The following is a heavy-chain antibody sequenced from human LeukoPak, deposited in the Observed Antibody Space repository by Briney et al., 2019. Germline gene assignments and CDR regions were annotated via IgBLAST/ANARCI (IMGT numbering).Heavy chain of an antibody. J-gene: IGHJ4*02. CDR3: AATYYDILTGYYPYYFDY. D-gene: IGHD3-9*01. CDR2: INHSGST. V-gene: IGHV4-34*01. CDR1: GGSFSGYY. Sequence: PSETLSLTCAVYGGSFSGYYWSWIRQPPGKGLEWTGEINHSGSTNYNPSLKSRVTISVDTSKNQFSLKLSSVTAADTAVYYCAATYYDILTGYYPYYFDYWGQGTLVTVSS.